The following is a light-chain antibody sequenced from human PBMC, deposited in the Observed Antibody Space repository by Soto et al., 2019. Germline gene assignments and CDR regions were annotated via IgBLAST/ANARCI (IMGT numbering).Light chain of an antibody. Sequence: QSALTQPASVSGSPGQSITISCTGSSNDVGGYNYVSWYQQHPGQAPKLIIYEVTDRPSGVSPRFSGSKSANTASLTISGLQVDDEAEYFCASYTSTIPYVIGSGTKLTVL. CDR1: SNDVGGYNY. V-gene: IGLV2-14*01. CDR2: EVT. CDR3: ASYTSTIPYV. J-gene: IGLJ1*01.